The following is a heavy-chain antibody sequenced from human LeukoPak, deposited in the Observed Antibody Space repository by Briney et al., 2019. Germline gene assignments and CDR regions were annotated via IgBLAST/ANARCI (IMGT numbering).Heavy chain of an antibody. V-gene: IGHV4-4*07. CDR2: IYTSGST. Sequence: SETLSLTCTVSGGSISSYYWSWIRQPAGKGLEWIGRIYTSGSTNYNPSLKNRVTMSVDTSKNQFSLKLSSVTAADTAVYYCARVRPYYDILTGYYPDAFDIWGQGTMVTVSS. J-gene: IGHJ3*02. CDR1: GGSISSYY. D-gene: IGHD3-9*01. CDR3: ARVRPYYDILTGYYPDAFDI.